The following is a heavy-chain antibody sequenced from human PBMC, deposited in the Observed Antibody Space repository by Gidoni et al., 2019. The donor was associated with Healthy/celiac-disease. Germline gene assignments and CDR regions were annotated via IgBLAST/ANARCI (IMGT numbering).Heavy chain of an antibody. D-gene: IGHD2-15*01. Sequence: EVQLVESGGGLVQPGRSLRLSCAASGFTFDDYAMHWVRQAPGKGLEWVSGISLNSGSIGYADSVKGRFTISRDNAKNSLYLQMNSLRAEDTALYYCVPHGSPADWGQGTLVTVSS. V-gene: IGHV3-9*01. CDR3: VPHGSPAD. CDR2: ISLNSGSI. J-gene: IGHJ4*02. CDR1: GFTFDDYA.